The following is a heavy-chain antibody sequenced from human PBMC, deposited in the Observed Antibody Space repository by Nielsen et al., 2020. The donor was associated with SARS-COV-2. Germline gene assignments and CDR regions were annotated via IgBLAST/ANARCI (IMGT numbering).Heavy chain of an antibody. CDR1: GFTFSDYY. J-gene: IGHJ4*02. CDR2: ISSSGSTI. Sequence: GESLKISCAASGFTFSDYYMSWIRQAPGKGLEWVSYISSSGSTIYYADSVKGRFTISRDNAKNSLYLQMNSLRAEDTAVYYCAKGLLENWNSDYFDYWGQGTLVTVSS. CDR3: AKGLLENWNSDYFDY. V-gene: IGHV3-11*04. D-gene: IGHD1-7*01.